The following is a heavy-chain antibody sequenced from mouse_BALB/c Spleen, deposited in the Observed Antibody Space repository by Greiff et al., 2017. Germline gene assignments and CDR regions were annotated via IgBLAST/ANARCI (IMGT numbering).Heavy chain of an antibody. D-gene: IGHD2-3*01. CDR3: ARPDGYYGYFDY. CDR2: ISSGGSYT. V-gene: IGHV5-6*01. J-gene: IGHJ2*01. CDR1: GFTFSSYG. Sequence: EVQLVESGGDLVKPGGSLKLSCAASGFTFSSYGMSWVRQTPDKRLEWVATISSGGSYTYYPDSVKGRFTISRDNAKNTLYLQMSSLKSEDTAMYYCARPDGYYGYFDYWGQGTTLTVSS.